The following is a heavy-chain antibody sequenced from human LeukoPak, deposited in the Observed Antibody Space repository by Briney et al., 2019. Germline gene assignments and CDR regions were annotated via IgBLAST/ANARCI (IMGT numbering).Heavy chain of an antibody. Sequence: SETLSLTCTVSGDSISSGYYYWGWIRQPPGKGLEWIGSIYYSGNTYYHPSLKSRVAISIDTSKNQFSLDLTSVTAADTAVYYCARDAEEPGGEPLDYWGQGTLVTVSS. CDR2: IYYSGNT. CDR3: ARDAEEPGGEPLDY. D-gene: IGHD3-16*01. V-gene: IGHV4-39*07. CDR1: GDSISSGYYY. J-gene: IGHJ4*02.